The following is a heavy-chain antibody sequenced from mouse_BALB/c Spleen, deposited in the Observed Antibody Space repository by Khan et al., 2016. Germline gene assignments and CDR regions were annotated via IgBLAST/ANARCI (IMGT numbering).Heavy chain of an antibody. J-gene: IGHJ1*01. D-gene: IGHD6-1*01. V-gene: IGHV5-12*02. Sequence: EVELVESGGGLVQPGGSLKLSCATSGFTFSDYYMYWVRQTPEKRLEWVAYISTGGDNTYYPDTVKGRFTISRDNAKNILYLQMSRLKSEDTAMYYWARHLRNDGSPWDFDVWGAGTTVTVSS. CDR1: GFTFSDYY. CDR3: ARHLRNDGSPWDFDV. CDR2: ISTGGDNT.